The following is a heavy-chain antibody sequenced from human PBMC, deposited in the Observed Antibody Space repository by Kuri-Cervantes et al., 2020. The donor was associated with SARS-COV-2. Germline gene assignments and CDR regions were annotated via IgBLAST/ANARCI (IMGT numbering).Heavy chain of an antibody. CDR3: AKAYWNYNYFDY. D-gene: IGHD1-7*01. J-gene: IGHJ4*02. Sequence: GESLKIPCAASGFTVSTYTMNWVRQAPGKGLEWVSYISVSGTTMYYADSVKGRFTIYRDNAKNSLYLQMNSLRADDTAVYYCAKAYWNYNYFDYWGQGTLVTVSS. V-gene: IGHV3-48*01. CDR1: GFTVSTYT. CDR2: ISVSGTTM.